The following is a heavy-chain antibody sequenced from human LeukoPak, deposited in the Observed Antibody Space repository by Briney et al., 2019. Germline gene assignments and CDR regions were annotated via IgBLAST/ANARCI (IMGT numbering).Heavy chain of an antibody. Sequence: PSETLSLTCTVSGGSIRNYYWSWIRQAPGKGLEWIGFIYYSGSTNYNPSLRSRVTISVDTSKNQFSLKLNSVTAADTAVYYCARWSDTSPIWGQGTMVIVSS. D-gene: IGHD2-2*01. J-gene: IGHJ3*02. CDR3: ARWSDTSPI. V-gene: IGHV4-59*01. CDR1: GGSIRNYY. CDR2: IYYSGST.